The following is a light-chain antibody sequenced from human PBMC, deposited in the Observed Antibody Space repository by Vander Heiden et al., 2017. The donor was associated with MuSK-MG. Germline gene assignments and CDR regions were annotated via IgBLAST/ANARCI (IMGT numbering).Light chain of an antibody. J-gene: IGKJ3*01. Sequence: DIQMTQSPSSLSASVGDRVTITCRASQSISSYLNWYQQKPGKAPKRLIYAASSLQSGVPSTFTASGSGTDFTLTISSLQPEEFATYYCQWRDSTRFTFGHGTKVDIK. CDR3: QWRDSTRFT. V-gene: IGKV1-39*01. CDR2: AAS. CDR1: QSISSY.